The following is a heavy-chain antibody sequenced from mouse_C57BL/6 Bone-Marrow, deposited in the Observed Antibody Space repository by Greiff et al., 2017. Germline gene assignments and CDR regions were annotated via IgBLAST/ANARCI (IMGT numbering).Heavy chain of an antibody. CDR3: AKSDGYLFAY. Sequence: QVQLQQSGPGLVQPSQSLSISCTASGFSLTSYGVHWVRQSPGKGLEWLGVIWRGGSTDYNAAFIYSLSISKDNSKSQVFFKMNSLQADDTAVYYCAKSDGYLFAYWGQGTLVTVSA. J-gene: IGHJ3*01. CDR2: IWRGGST. CDR1: GFSLTSYG. V-gene: IGHV2-2*01. D-gene: IGHD2-3*01.